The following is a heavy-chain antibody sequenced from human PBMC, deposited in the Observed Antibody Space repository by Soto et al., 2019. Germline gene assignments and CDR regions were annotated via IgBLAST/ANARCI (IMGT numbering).Heavy chain of an antibody. V-gene: IGHV3-23*01. D-gene: IGHD5-18*01. CDR3: AKDPIQSYFDY. J-gene: IGHJ4*02. CDR1: GFTFSSYA. Sequence: GGSLRLSCAASGFTFSSYAMSWVRLAPGKGLEWVSAISGSGGSTYYADSVKGRFTISRDNSKNTLYLQMNSLRAEDTAAYYCAKDPIQSYFDYWGQGTLVTVSS. CDR2: ISGSGGST.